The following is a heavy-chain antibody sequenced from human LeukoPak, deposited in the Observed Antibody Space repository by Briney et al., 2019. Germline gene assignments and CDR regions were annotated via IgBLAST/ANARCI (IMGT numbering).Heavy chain of an antibody. CDR1: GFIFSNAW. CDR3: ATGGINLDF. D-gene: IGHD5-24*01. J-gene: IGHJ4*02. V-gene: IGHV3-15*07. Sequence: GGSLRLSCGGSGFIFSNAWMNWVRQAPGKGLEWVGRIKSKPDGGTTDYAAPVKGRSTISRDDSKNTVFLQMNSLKTEDTAVYYCATGGINLDFWGQGTLVTVSS. CDR2: IKSKPDGGTT.